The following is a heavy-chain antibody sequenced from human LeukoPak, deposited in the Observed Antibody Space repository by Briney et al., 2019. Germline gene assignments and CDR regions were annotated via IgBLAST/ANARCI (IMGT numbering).Heavy chain of an antibody. V-gene: IGHV4-31*03. D-gene: IGHD1-26*01. J-gene: IGHJ4*02. CDR1: GGSISSGGYY. CDR2: IYYSGST. Sequence: SETLSLTCIVSGGSISSGGYYWSWIRQHPGKGLEWIGYIYYSGSTYYNPSLKSRVTISVDTSKNQFSLKLSSVTAADTAVYYCARGVGATETYFDYWGQGTLVTVSS. CDR3: ARGVGATETYFDY.